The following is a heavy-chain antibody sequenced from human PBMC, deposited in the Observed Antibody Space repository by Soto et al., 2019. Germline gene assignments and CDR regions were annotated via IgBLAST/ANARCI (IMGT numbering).Heavy chain of an antibody. Sequence: SETLSLTCTVSGGSISNYYWSWIRQPPGKGLEWIGFIYNSGTTIYNPSLTSRVTISVNTSQNQFSLRLASVTAADTAVYYCAKDGSSSYLNYFDPWGQGILVTVS. CDR1: GGSISNYY. CDR3: AKDGSSSYLNYFDP. J-gene: IGHJ5*02. D-gene: IGHD6-6*01. CDR2: IYNSGTT. V-gene: IGHV4-59*01.